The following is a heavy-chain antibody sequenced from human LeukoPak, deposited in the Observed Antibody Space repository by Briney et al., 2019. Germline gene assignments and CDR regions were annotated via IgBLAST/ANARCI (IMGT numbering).Heavy chain of an antibody. V-gene: IGHV3-11*05. CDR2: ISSSSDT. J-gene: IGHJ6*02. Sequence: PGGSLRLSCAASEFSFSDYYMSWIRQAPGKGLEWVSYISSSSDTDYADSVKGRFTISRDNAKNSLFLQMNSLRAEGTAVYYCARGHHGMEVWGRGTTVTVSS. CDR1: EFSFSDYY. CDR3: ARGHHGMEV.